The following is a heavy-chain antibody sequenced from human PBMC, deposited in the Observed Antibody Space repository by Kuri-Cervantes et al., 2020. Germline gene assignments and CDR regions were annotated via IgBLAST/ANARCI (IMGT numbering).Heavy chain of an antibody. CDR1: GYTFTSYD. CDR3: ARDCLLCYNAFDI. CDR2: MNPNSGNT. J-gene: IGHJ3*02. D-gene: IGHD2-2*02. Sequence: ASVKVSCKASGYTFTSYDINWVRQATGQGLEWMGWMNPNSGNTGYAQKFQGRVTMTRNTSISTAYMELSSLRSDDTAVYYCARDCLLCYNAFDIWGQGTMVTVSS. V-gene: IGHV1-8*01.